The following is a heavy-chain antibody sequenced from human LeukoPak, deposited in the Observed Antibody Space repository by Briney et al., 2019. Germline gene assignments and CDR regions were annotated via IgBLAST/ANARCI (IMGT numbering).Heavy chain of an antibody. CDR1: GFTFSSYA. CDR2: ILPGGGDT. D-gene: IGHD6-13*01. J-gene: IGHJ4*02. CDR3: AKAWPAAGTFDS. V-gene: IGHV3-23*01. Sequence: TGGSLRLSCAASGFTFSSYAMTWVRQAPGKGLEWVSTILPGGGDTYYADSVKGRFTISRDTSKNTLYLQMNTLRVEDTAVYYCAKAWPAAGTFDSWGQGSLVTASS.